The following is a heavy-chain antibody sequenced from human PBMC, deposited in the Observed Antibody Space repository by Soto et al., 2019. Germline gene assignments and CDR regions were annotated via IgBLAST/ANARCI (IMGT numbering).Heavy chain of an antibody. CDR1: GGSFSGYY. D-gene: IGHD3-22*01. Sequence: PSETLSLTYAVYGGSFSGYYWSWIRQPPGKGLESIGEINHSGSTNYNPSLKSRVTISVDTSKNQFSLKLSSVTAADTAVYYCARTRYYYDSSGYWVRYSFCGMDVWGQGTTVTVSS. V-gene: IGHV4-34*01. J-gene: IGHJ6*02. CDR2: INHSGST. CDR3: ARTRYYYDSSGYWVRYSFCGMDV.